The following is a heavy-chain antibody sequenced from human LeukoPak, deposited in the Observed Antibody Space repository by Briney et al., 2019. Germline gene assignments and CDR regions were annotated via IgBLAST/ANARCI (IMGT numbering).Heavy chain of an antibody. CDR3: ARGRSGSYSGYFDY. CDR2: INHSGST. V-gene: IGHV4-34*01. Sequence: SETLSLTCAVYGGSFSGYYWSWIRQPPGKGLEWIGEINHSGSTNYNPSLKSRVTISVDTFKNQFSLKLSSVTAADTAVYYCARGRSGSYSGYFDYWGQGTLVTVSS. D-gene: IGHD1-26*01. J-gene: IGHJ4*02. CDR1: GGSFSGYY.